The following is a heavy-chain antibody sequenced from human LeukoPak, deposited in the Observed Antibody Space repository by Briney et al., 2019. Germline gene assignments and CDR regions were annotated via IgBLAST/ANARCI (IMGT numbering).Heavy chain of an antibody. D-gene: IGHD3-10*01. CDR2: IDGGGGAT. V-gene: IGHV3-23*01. J-gene: IGHJ4*02. CDR3: ATGGDNSGSANGKIDY. Sequence: GGSLRLSCAASGFTFSSSWIHWIRQAPGKGPEWVSSIDGGGGATYYPDSVKGRFTISRDNSKNTLYLQMNSLRAEDTAVYYCATGGDNSGSANGKIDYWGQGTLVTVSS. CDR1: GFTFSSSW.